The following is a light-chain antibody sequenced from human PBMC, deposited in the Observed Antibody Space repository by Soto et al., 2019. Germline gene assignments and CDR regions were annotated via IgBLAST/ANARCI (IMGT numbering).Light chain of an antibody. J-gene: IGKJ1*01. Sequence: EIVLTQSPGTLSLSPGERATLSCRASQSISNSYLAWYQQKPGQAPRLLIYGASSRATGIPDRFSGSGSGTDFTLTISRLEPEDFAVYYCQQYGSSSGPFGQGTKVDIK. CDR3: QQYGSSSGP. V-gene: IGKV3-20*01. CDR1: QSISNSY. CDR2: GAS.